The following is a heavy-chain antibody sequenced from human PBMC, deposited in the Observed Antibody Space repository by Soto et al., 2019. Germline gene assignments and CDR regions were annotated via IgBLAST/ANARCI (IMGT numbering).Heavy chain of an antibody. CDR1: GFTFSSYW. Sequence: GGSLRLSCAASGFTFSSYWMHWVRQAPGKGLVWVSRINSDGSSTSYADSVKGRFTISRDNAKNTLYLQMNSLRAEDTAVYYCARDLFISVGATLPWFDPWGQGTLVTVSS. CDR3: ARDLFISVGATLPWFDP. CDR2: INSDGSST. D-gene: IGHD1-26*01. J-gene: IGHJ5*02. V-gene: IGHV3-74*01.